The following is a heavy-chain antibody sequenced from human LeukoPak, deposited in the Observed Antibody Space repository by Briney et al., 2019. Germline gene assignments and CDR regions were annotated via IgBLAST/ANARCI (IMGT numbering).Heavy chain of an antibody. Sequence: GSLRLSCAASGFTFSNAWMSWVRQAPGKGLEWIGEINHSGSTNYNPSLKSRVTISVDTSKNQFSLKLSSVTAADTAVYYCASGVVPAIRGGWFDPWGQGTLVTVSS. CDR1: GFTFSNAW. D-gene: IGHD2-2*01. CDR3: ASGVVPAIRGGWFDP. CDR2: INHSGST. J-gene: IGHJ5*02. V-gene: IGHV4-34*01.